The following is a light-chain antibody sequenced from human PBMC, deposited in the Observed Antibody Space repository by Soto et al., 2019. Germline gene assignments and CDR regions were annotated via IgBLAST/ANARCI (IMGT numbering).Light chain of an antibody. V-gene: IGKV1-39*01. CDR1: QSISTY. CDR2: AAS. J-gene: IGKJ5*01. CDR3: QQSYSSPIT. Sequence: DLQMTQSPSSLSASVGDRVSITCRASQSISTYLNWYQQKIGQAPKLLINAASRLQSGVPSRFSGSGSGTDFTLTISSLQPEDFATYYCQQSYSSPITFGQGTRLEIK.